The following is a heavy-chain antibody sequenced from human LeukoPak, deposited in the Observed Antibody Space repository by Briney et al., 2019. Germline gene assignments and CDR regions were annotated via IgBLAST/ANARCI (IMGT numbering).Heavy chain of an antibody. J-gene: IGHJ1*01. D-gene: IGHD1-26*01. V-gene: IGHV4-61*02. Sequence: SQTLSLTCTVSGGAISSGRYYRGWVRQTAGTGLEWIGRIYTSSSTNYNPSLMSRVIISVDTSKSQFSLTLSSVTAADTAVYYCARVLSGSYFQHWGQGTLVTVSS. CDR2: IYTSSST. CDR3: ARVLSGSYFQH. CDR1: GGAISSGRYY.